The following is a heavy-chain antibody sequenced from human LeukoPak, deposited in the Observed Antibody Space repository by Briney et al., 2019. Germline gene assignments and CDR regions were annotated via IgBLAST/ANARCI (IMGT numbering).Heavy chain of an antibody. CDR2: ISNTGGST. CDR3: AKVPQATRPGRWYFDL. Sequence: ETLSLTCTVSGGSISSSSYYWGWIRQPPGKGLEWVSGISNTGGSTYYADSVKGRFTISRDNSKNTLFLQMNSLRAEDTAVYYCAKVPQATRPGRWYFDLWGRGTLVTVSS. V-gene: IGHV3-23*01. D-gene: IGHD6-6*01. J-gene: IGHJ2*01. CDR1: GGSISSSSYY.